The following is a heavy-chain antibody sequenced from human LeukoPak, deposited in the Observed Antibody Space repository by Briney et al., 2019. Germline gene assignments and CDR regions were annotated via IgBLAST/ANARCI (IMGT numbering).Heavy chain of an antibody. CDR2: IYSGGST. CDR3: AKFKIEGSFDI. CDR1: GFTVSNNY. J-gene: IGHJ3*02. D-gene: IGHD2/OR15-2a*01. V-gene: IGHV3-53*01. Sequence: GGSLRLSCAASGFTVSNNYMSWVRQAPGKGLEWVSVIYSGGSTSYADSVKDRFTISRDNSKNTLYLQVNSLRAEDTAVYYCAKFKIEGSFDIWGQGTMVTVSS.